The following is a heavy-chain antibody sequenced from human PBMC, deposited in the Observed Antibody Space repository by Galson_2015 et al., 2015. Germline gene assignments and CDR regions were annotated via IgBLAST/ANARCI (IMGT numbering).Heavy chain of an antibody. CDR2: IFSGGST. Sequence: SLRLSCAASGFTVSSNHMSWVRQAPGEGLEWVSVIFSGGSTYYADSVKGRLTISRDSSKNTLCLQMNSLRAEDTAVYYCARGGKAAAFGYYFDYWGQGSLVTVSS. J-gene: IGHJ4*02. D-gene: IGHD6-13*01. CDR1: GFTVSSNH. V-gene: IGHV3-53*01. CDR3: ARGGKAAAFGYYFDY.